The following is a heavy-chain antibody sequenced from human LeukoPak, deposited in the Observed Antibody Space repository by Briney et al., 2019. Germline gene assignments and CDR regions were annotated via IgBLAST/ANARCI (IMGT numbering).Heavy chain of an antibody. Sequence: PSQTLSLTCTVSGGSISSGGYYWSWIRQPPGKGLEWIGYIYHSGSTYYNPSLKSRVTISVDRSKNQFSLKLSSVTAADTAVYYCARGYCSSTSCYKGWAYYYYGMDVWGQGTTVTVSS. CDR2: IYHSGST. J-gene: IGHJ6*02. V-gene: IGHV4-30-2*01. CDR1: GGSISSGGYY. D-gene: IGHD2-2*02. CDR3: ARGYCSSTSCYKGWAYYYYGMDV.